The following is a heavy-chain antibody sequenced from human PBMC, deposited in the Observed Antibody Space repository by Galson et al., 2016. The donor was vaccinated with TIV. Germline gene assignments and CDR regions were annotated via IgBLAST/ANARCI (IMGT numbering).Heavy chain of an antibody. Sequence: SLRLSCAASGFTFSSYAMSWVRQAPGKGLEWVSDINGGGVTTNYADSVKGRFSISRDNFKYTLDLQMDSLRAEDTALYYCAKHYYGCYESSGYAFDYWGQGTLVSVSS. CDR3: AKHYYGCYESSGYAFDY. CDR2: INGGGVTT. D-gene: IGHD5-12*01. V-gene: IGHV3-23*01. J-gene: IGHJ4*02. CDR1: GFTFSSYA.